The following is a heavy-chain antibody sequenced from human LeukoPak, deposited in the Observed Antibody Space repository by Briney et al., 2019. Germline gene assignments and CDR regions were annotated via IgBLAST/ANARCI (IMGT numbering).Heavy chain of an antibody. J-gene: IGHJ3*02. D-gene: IGHD3-10*01. CDR3: ARDLYYYGSGSYYSDAFDI. CDR2: ISSSSSYI. Sequence: PGGSLRLSCAASGFTFSSYSMNWVRQAPGKGLEWVSSISSSSSYIYYADSVKGRFTISRDNAKNSLYLQMNSLRAEDTALYHCARDLYYYGSGSYYSDAFDIWGQGTMVTVSS. V-gene: IGHV3-21*04. CDR1: GFTFSSYS.